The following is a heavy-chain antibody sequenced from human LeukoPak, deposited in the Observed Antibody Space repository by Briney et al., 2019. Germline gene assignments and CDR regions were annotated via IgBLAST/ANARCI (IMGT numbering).Heavy chain of an antibody. CDR3: AREGQGYCSSTSCRPFDY. V-gene: IGHV3-11*04. J-gene: IGHJ4*02. D-gene: IGHD2-2*01. CDR1: GFTFSDYN. Sequence: PGGSLRLSCAASGFTFSDYNMRWIRQAPGRGLEWVSSISRSGSTKYYADSVKGRFTISRDNAKNSLYLQMNSLRAEDTAVYYCAREGQGYCSSTSCRPFDYWGQGTLVTVSS. CDR2: ISRSGSTK.